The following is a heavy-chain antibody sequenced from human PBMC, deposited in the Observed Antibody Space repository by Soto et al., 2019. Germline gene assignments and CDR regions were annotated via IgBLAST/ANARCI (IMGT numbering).Heavy chain of an antibody. V-gene: IGHV4-59*01. Sequence: KPSETLSLTCTVSRGSISSYYWSWIRQPPGKGLEWIGYIYYSGSTNYNPSLKSRVTISVDTSKNQFSLKLSSVTAADTAVYYCARVTAYSSSSVWFDPWGQGTLVTVSS. CDR2: IYYSGST. CDR1: RGSISSYY. J-gene: IGHJ5*02. D-gene: IGHD6-6*01. CDR3: ARVTAYSSSSVWFDP.